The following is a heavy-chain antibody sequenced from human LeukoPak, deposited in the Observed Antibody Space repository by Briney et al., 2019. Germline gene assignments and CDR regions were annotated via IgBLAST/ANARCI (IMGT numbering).Heavy chain of an antibody. Sequence: PGGSLRLSCAASGITFNIAWMTWVRQAPGKGLEWVGRIKSKKDGETLDYAAPVKGRFTISRDDSKNTLYLQMNSLKTEDTAVYYCITGQLLYDFDYWGQGALVTVSS. CDR1: GITFNIAW. D-gene: IGHD2-2*02. J-gene: IGHJ4*02. V-gene: IGHV3-15*01. CDR3: ITGQLLYDFDY. CDR2: IKSKKDGETL.